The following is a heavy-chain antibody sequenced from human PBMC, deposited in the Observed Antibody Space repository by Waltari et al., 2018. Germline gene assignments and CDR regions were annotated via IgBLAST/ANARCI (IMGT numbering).Heavy chain of an antibody. J-gene: IGHJ6*03. CDR2: IFPGDSDT. CDR3: ARGSSSWSYYYYYMDV. D-gene: IGHD6-13*01. V-gene: IGHV5-51*01. CDR1: GYSFTSYW. Sequence: EVQLVQSGAEVKKPGESLKISCKGSGYSFTSYWIGWVRQMPGKGLEWMGVIFPGDSDTRYSPSFQGQVTISADKSISTAYLQWSSLKASDTAMYYCARGSSSWSYYYYYMDVWGKGTTVTVSS.